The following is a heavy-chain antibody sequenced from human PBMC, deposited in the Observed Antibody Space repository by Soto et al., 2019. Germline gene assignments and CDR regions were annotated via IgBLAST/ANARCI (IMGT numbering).Heavy chain of an antibody. CDR2: FSGPGGGT. D-gene: IGHD6-19*01. V-gene: IGHV3-23*01. CDR1: GFTFSRFA. CDR3: ARSVGIAVAGTVDY. J-gene: IGHJ4*02. Sequence: LRLSCEASGFTFSRFAMSWVRQAPGKGLEWVSTFSGPGGGTYYADSVKGRFTISRDNAKNSLYLQMNSLRAEDTAVYYCARSVGIAVAGTVDYWGQGTLVTVSS.